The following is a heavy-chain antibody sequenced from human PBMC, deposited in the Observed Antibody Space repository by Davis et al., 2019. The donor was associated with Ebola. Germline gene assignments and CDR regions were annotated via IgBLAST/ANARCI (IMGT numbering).Heavy chain of an antibody. CDR1: AFTFSTYA. CDR2: ISGSGGST. V-gene: IGHV3-23*01. Sequence: GESLKISCAASAFTFSTYAMSWVRQAPGKGLEWVSTISGSGGSTYYADSVKGRFTISRDNSQNTLYLHMNSRRAEDTALYYCARGPSYMDVWGKGTTVTVFS. J-gene: IGHJ6*03. CDR3: ARGPSYMDV.